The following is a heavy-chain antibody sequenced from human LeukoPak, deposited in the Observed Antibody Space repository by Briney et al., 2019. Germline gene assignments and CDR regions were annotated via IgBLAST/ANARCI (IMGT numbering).Heavy chain of an antibody. V-gene: IGHV5-51*01. Sequence: PGESLKISCRGSGYSFTTYWIGWVRQMPGKGLEWMGIIYPGDSDTRYSPSFQGQVTMSADKSINTAYLQWSSLKASDTAMYYCARRQGCSSTSCPPDSWGQGTLVTDSS. D-gene: IGHD2-2*01. CDR1: GYSFTTYW. CDR3: ARRQGCSSTSCPPDS. J-gene: IGHJ4*02. CDR2: IYPGDSDT.